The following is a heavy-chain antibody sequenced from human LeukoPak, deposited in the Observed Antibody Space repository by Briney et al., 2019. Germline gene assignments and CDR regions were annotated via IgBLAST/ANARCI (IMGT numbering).Heavy chain of an antibody. Sequence: SETLSLTCAVYGGSFSGYYWSWIRQPPGKGLEWIGGINHSGSTNYNPSLKSRVTISVDTSKNQFSLKLSSVTAADKAVYYCARGRGVVRGVIYYYYGMDAWGQGTTVTVSS. J-gene: IGHJ6*02. CDR1: GGSFSGYY. D-gene: IGHD3-10*01. CDR2: INHSGST. CDR3: ARGRGVVRGVIYYYYGMDA. V-gene: IGHV4-34*01.